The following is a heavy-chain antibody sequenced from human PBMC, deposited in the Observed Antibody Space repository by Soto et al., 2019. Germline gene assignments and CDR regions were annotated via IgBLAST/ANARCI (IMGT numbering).Heavy chain of an antibody. J-gene: IGHJ6*02. CDR2: IWYDGSKK. Sequence: QVQLVESGGGVVLPGRSLRLSCAASGFTFSSYGMHWVRQAPGKGLEWVAVIWYDGSKKFYADSLKGRFTISRDNSKNTLYLIMISLRDDDMAVYYCARDEGWESRHVGSYGMDVWGQWTKITLS. V-gene: IGHV3-33*01. D-gene: IGHD1-26*01. CDR3: ARDEGWESRHVGSYGMDV. CDR1: GFTFSSYG.